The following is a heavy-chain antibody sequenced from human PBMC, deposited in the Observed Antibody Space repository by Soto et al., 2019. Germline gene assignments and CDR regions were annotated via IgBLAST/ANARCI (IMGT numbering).Heavy chain of an antibody. V-gene: IGHV4-39*01. J-gene: IGHJ4*02. CDR3: ARLVPPTVAYDY. CDR2: IYYSGST. Sequence: PSETLSLTCTVSGGSISSSSYYWGWIRQPPGKGLEWIGSIYYSGSTYYNPSLKSRGTISVDTSKNQFSLKLSSVTAADTAVYYCARLVPPTVAYDYWGQGTLVTVSS. CDR1: GGSISSSSYY. D-gene: IGHD4-17*01.